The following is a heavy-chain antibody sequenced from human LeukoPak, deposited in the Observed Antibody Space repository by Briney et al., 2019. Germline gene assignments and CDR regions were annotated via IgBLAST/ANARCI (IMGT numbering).Heavy chain of an antibody. Sequence: PGGSLRLSCAASGFTFSRYWMTWVRQAPGKGLEWVANIKEDGSKKNYVDSVKGRFTISRDNAKNSLYLQMNSLRAEDTAVYYCARDRYYGSGSLRDYYYYGMDVWGQGTTVTVSS. V-gene: IGHV3-7*01. J-gene: IGHJ6*02. CDR1: GFTFSRYW. CDR3: ARDRYYGSGSLRDYYYYGMDV. CDR2: IKEDGSKK. D-gene: IGHD3-10*01.